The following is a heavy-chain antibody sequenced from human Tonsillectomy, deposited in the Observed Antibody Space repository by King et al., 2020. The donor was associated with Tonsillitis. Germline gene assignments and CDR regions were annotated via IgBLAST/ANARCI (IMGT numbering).Heavy chain of an antibody. V-gene: IGHV4-39*01. CDR1: CCAISRSVHY. J-gene: IGHJ4*02. D-gene: IGHD1-26*01. Sequence: LQLQESGPGVVKPSDTLSLTCTVSCCAISRSVHYWAWFRQPPGKGLEWIGCMFYSGTMFYNPSLKSRITISGGTSENRFSLKLSSVTAADTAVYFCARSVSGSFDYWGQGALVTVSS. CDR3: ARSVSGSFDY. CDR2: MFYSGTM.